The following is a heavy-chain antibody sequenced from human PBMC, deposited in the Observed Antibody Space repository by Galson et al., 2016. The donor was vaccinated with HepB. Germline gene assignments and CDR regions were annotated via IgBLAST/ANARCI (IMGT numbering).Heavy chain of an antibody. CDR1: GFTFSSYK. D-gene: IGHD2-15*01. V-gene: IGHV3-30*04. CDR2: ILYDGSDN. J-gene: IGHJ6*02. Sequence: SLRLSCAASGFTFSSYKMHWVRQAPGKGLDWVAVILYDGSDNYYADSVKGRFTISRDNSKNTLYLQMNSLRAEDTAVYYCARDPASRYCTGGSCYALRGDVWGQGTTVTVSS. CDR3: ARDPASRYCTGGSCYALRGDV.